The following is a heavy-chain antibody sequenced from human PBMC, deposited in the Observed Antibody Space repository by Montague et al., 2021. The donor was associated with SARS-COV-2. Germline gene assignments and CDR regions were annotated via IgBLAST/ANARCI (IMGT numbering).Heavy chain of an antibody. V-gene: IGHV4-31*03. CDR1: GGPISSGGYY. CDR3: ARGEGVMVYVYGMDV. J-gene: IGHJ6*02. CDR2: IYYGGST. Sequence: TLSLTCTVSGGPISSGGYYWSWIRQHPGKGLEWIGYIYYGGSTNYNPSLKSRLTISVDTSKNHFSLKLSSVTAADTAVYYCARGEGVMVYVYGMDVWGQGTTVTVSS. D-gene: IGHD2-8*01.